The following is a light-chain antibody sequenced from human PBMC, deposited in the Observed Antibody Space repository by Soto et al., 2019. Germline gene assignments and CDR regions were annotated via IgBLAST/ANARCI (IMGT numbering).Light chain of an antibody. V-gene: IGKV3-20*01. J-gene: IGKJ4*01. CDR1: QSVSSSY. Sequence: EIVLTQSPGTLSLSPGEKATLSCRASQSVSSSYLAWYQQKPGQAPRLLIYGASSRATGIPDRFSGSGSGTDFTLTISRLEPEDFAVYYCQLYVGSLSFGERTKVEIK. CDR2: GAS. CDR3: QLYVGSLS.